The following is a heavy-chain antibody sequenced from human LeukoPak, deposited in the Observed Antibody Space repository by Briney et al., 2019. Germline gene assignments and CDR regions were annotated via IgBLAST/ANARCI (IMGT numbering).Heavy chain of an antibody. CDR1: GFTLSGYW. J-gene: IGHJ4*02. Sequence: PGGSLRLSCAASGFTLSGYWMSWVRQAPGKGLDWVANIKQDGSQKYYVDSVKGRFTISRDNAKNSLYLQMNSLRAEDTAVYYCARESSSWGDYWGQGTLVTVSS. D-gene: IGHD6-13*01. CDR2: IKQDGSQK. V-gene: IGHV3-7*04. CDR3: ARESSSWGDY.